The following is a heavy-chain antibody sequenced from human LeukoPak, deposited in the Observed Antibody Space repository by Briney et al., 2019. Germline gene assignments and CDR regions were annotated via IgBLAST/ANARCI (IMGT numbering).Heavy chain of an antibody. V-gene: IGHV1-69*06. CDR3: ARDNSVGDTAWWFDP. CDR2: IIPMFGTA. Sequence: GASVKVSCKASGGTFSSYAITWVRQAPGQGLEWMGGIIPMFGTANYAQKFQGRVTITADKSTSTAYMELSSLRSEDTAVYYCARDNSVGDTAWWFDPWGQGTLVTVSS. D-gene: IGHD1-26*01. CDR1: GGTFSSYA. J-gene: IGHJ5*02.